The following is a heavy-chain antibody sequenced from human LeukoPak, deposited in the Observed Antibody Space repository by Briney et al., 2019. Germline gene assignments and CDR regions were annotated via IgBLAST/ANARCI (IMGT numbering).Heavy chain of an antibody. CDR3: AKGATAMEFFDC. V-gene: IGHV3-23*01. J-gene: IGHJ4*02. CDR1: GFTSSSYA. Sequence: GGSLRLSCAASGFTSSSYAMSWVRQAPGKGLDWVSGISGSGGSTYYADSVKDRFTISRDISKNTLYLQMNSLRAEDTAVYYCAKGATAMEFFDCWGQGTLVTVSS. D-gene: IGHD5-18*01. CDR2: ISGSGGST.